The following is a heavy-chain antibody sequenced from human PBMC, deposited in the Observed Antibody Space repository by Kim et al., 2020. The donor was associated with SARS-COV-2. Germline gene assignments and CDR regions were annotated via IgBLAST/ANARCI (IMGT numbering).Heavy chain of an antibody. Sequence: GGSLRLSCAASGFTFSSYAMHWVRQAPGKGLEWVAVISYDGSNKYYADSVKGRFTISRDNSKNTLYLQMNSLRAEDTAVYYCARGLYDSSGYYYVRTYWG. CDR3: ARGLYDSSGYYYVRTY. V-gene: IGHV3-30-3*01. CDR2: ISYDGSNK. D-gene: IGHD3-22*01. CDR1: GFTFSSYA. J-gene: IGHJ4*01.